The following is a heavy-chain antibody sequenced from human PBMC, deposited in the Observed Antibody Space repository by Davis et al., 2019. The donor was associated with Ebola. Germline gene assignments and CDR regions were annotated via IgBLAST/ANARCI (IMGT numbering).Heavy chain of an antibody. D-gene: IGHD3-9*01. CDR3: ARAGSVLRYFDWSTPYFDY. J-gene: IGHJ4*02. CDR2: ISYSGST. Sequence: PSETLSLTCTVSGGSISSYYWRWIRQPPGKGLEWIGYISYSGSTNYNPSLKSRVTISVDTSKNQFSLNLSSVTAADTAVYYCARAGSVLRYFDWSTPYFDYWGQGTLVTVSS. V-gene: IGHV4-59*01. CDR1: GGSISSYY.